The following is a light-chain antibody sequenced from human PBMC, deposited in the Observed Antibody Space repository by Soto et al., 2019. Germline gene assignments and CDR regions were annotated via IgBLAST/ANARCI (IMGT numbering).Light chain of an antibody. CDR2: EVS. V-gene: IGLV2-8*01. J-gene: IGLJ2*01. CDR1: SSDVGGDNY. Sequence: QSALTQPPSASGSPGHSVTISCTGTSSDVGGDNYVSWYQQHPGKAPKLMIYEVSKRPSGVPDRFSGSKSGNTASLTVSGLKAEDEADYYCSSYAGSNNLVFGGGTQLTVL. CDR3: SSYAGSNNLV.